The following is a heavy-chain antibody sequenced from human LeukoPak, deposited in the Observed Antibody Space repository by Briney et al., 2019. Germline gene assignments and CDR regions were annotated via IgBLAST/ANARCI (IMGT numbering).Heavy chain of an antibody. CDR3: AKEGNSWDYYFDY. D-gene: IGHD2/OR15-2a*01. Sequence: SGGSLRLSCAASGFTFNNYAMNWVRQAPGKGLEWASSTSGSGGTTYYADSVKGRFTISRDNSKNTLYLQMSSLRAEDTAVYYCAKEGNSWDYYFDYWGQGTLVTVSS. CDR1: GFTFNNYA. CDR2: TSGSGGTT. V-gene: IGHV3-23*01. J-gene: IGHJ4*02.